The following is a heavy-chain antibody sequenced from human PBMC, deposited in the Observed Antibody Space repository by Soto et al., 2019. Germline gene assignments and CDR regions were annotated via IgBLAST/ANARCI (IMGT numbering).Heavy chain of an antibody. J-gene: IGHJ4*02. D-gene: IGHD6-19*01. Sequence: SATLCLTCTVSGGSISSGGYYWSWIRQYPGKGLEWIGYIYYSGSTNYNPPLKSRVTLSVDTSKNQFSLRLSSVTAADTAVYYCARVGSSGWSPDYWGQGTLVTLSS. CDR3: ARVGSSGWSPDY. CDR1: GGSISSGGYY. V-gene: IGHV4-61*08. CDR2: IYYSGST.